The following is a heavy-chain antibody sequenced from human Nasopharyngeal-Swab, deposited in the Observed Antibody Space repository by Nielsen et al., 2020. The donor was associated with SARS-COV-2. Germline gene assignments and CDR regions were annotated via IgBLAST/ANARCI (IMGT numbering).Heavy chain of an antibody. J-gene: IGHJ4*02. Sequence: GGSLRLSCAASGFTFSRYTMHWVRQAPGKGLEGVAVISYDGSNKYYADSVKGRFTISRDISKNTLYLQMNSLRAEDTAVFYCASTPLDSSGYYYAFHYWGRGTLVTVSS. V-gene: IGHV3-30-3*01. D-gene: IGHD3-22*01. CDR2: ISYDGSNK. CDR3: ASTPLDSSGYYYAFHY. CDR1: GFTFSRYT.